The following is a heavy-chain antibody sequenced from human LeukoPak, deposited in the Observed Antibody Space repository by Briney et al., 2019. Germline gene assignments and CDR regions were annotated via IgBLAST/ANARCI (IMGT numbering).Heavy chain of an antibody. CDR1: GYTFTSYG. Sequence: GASVKVSCKASGYTFTSYGISWVRQAPGQGLEWMGWISAYNGNTNYAQNLQGRVTMTTDTSTSTAYMELRSLRSDDTAVYYCARDLPSVKMATEFGYWGQGTLVTVSS. J-gene: IGHJ4*02. D-gene: IGHD5-24*01. CDR3: ARDLPSVKMATEFGY. V-gene: IGHV1-18*01. CDR2: ISAYNGNT.